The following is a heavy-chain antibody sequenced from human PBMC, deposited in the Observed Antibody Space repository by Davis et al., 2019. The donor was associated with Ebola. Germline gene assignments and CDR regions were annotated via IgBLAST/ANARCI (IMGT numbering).Heavy chain of an antibody. Sequence: PGGSLRLSCAASGFTFSDYYMSWIRQAPGKGLEWVSYISSSGSTIYYADSVKGRFTISRDNAKNSLYLQMNSLRAEDTAVFYCARDPEEQWLEGWFDTWGQGTLVTVSS. CDR1: GFTFSDYY. V-gene: IGHV3-11*04. J-gene: IGHJ5*02. CDR2: ISSSGSTI. CDR3: ARDPEEQWLEGWFDT. D-gene: IGHD6-19*01.